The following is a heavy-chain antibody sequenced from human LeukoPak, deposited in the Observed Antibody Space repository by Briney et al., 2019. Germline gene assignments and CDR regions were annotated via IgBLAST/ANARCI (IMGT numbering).Heavy chain of an antibody. D-gene: IGHD1-26*01. CDR2: IFPRGST. V-gene: IGHV4-39*01. Sequence: SETLSLTCTVSGGSISSGGFYWGWVRPPPGKGLEWSGAIFPRGSTYFNPSLKSRATISLDTSRNQFFLIVNSVAAADTAVYYCATLISGCYHFNYWGQGTLVTVSS. CDR1: GGSISSGGFY. J-gene: IGHJ4*02. CDR3: ATLISGCYHFNY.